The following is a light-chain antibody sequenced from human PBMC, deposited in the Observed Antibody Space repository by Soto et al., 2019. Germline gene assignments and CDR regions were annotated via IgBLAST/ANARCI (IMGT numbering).Light chain of an antibody. Sequence: EIVLTQSPGTLSLSPGERGTLFCRASQSVSSSYLAWYQQRPGQAPRLLIYGASSRAAGIPDRFSGSGSGTDFTLTISRLEPEDFAVYYCQQYGSSITFGPGTKVDFK. J-gene: IGKJ3*01. CDR1: QSVSSSY. V-gene: IGKV3-20*01. CDR2: GAS. CDR3: QQYGSSIT.